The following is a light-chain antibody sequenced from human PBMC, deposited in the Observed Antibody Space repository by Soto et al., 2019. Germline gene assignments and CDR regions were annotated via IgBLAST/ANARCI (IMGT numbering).Light chain of an antibody. CDR2: GAS. CDR3: QQYNNWPPDRT. J-gene: IGKJ1*01. CDR1: QSVSSKY. V-gene: IGKV3-15*01. Sequence: IVLTQSPGTLSLSPGERATLSCRASQSVSSKYLAWYQQKPGQAPRLLIYGASSRASGIPARFSGSGSGTEFTLTISSLQSEDFAIYFCQQYNNWPPDRTFGQGTKVEIK.